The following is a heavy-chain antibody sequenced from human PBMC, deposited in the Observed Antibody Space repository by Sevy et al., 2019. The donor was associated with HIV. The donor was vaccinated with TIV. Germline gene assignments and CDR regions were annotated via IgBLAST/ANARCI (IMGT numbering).Heavy chain of an antibody. CDR1: GFTFSSYS. J-gene: IGHJ6*02. D-gene: IGHD2-2*01. CDR2: ISSSSSYI. V-gene: IGHV3-21*01. Sequence: GGSLRLSCAASGFTFSSYSMNWVRQAPGKGLEWVSSISSSSSYIYYADSVKGGFTISRDNAKNLPYLQMNSLRAEDTAVYYCAREAQGSLGYCSSTSCYGMDVWGQGTTVTVSS. CDR3: AREAQGSLGYCSSTSCYGMDV.